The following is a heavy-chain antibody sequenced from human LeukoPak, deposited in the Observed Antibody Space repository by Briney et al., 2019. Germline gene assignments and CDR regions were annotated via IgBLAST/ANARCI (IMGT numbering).Heavy chain of an antibody. CDR1: GFLFMTYG. CDR2: ISYDGSSK. CDR3: ASGREVVPAAAYFDH. D-gene: IGHD2-2*01. Sequence: PGGSLRLSCAASGFLFMTYGMHWLRQAPGKGLEWGAIISYDGSSKNYADSVKGRFTISRENSNYTLYLQMNSLRADDTAVYYCASGREVVPAAAYFDHWGQGTLVTVSS. J-gene: IGHJ4*02. V-gene: IGHV3-30*01.